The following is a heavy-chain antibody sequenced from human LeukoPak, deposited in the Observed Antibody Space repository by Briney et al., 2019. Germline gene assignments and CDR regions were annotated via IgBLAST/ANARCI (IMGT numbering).Heavy chain of an antibody. V-gene: IGHV1-46*01. D-gene: IGHD6-13*01. Sequence: ASVKVSCKASGYTFTSYYMHWVRQAPGQGLEWMGLINPTGGSTSYAQKFQGRVTMTRDTSTSTVYMELSSLRSEDTAVYYCARVVGSSWYRTQQSQSFDYWGQGTLVTVSS. J-gene: IGHJ4*02. CDR1: GYTFTSYY. CDR2: INPTGGST. CDR3: ARVVGSSWYRTQQSQSFDY.